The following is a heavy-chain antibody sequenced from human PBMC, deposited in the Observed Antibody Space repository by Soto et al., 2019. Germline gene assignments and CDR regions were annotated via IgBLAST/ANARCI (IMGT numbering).Heavy chain of an antibody. V-gene: IGHV3-33*01. CDR1: AFTFSTYG. J-gene: IGHJ4*02. D-gene: IGHD5-18*01. CDR2: IWYDGSNK. Sequence: QVQLVESGGGVVQPGKSLRLSCAASAFTFSTYGMHWVRQAPGKGLEWVAVIWYDGSNKYHGDSLKGRFTISRDNSKKTLYLQMNNLRAEDTAVYYCGRDGALGDTAVVDSWGQGTLVIVSS. CDR3: GRDGALGDTAVVDS.